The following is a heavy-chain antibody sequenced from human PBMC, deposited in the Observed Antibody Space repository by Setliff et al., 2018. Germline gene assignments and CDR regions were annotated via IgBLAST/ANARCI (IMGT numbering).Heavy chain of an antibody. CDR1: GGSFSGYY. J-gene: IGHJ4*02. D-gene: IGHD3-22*01. V-gene: IGHV4-34*01. CDR2: INHTGST. Sequence: SETLSLTCAVYGGSFSGYYWSWIRQPPGKGLEWIGEINHTGSTNYSPSLKSRVTISVDTSKNQFSLKLSSVTAADTAVYYCASLPYYDSSGYSLSYYWGQGTLVTVSS. CDR3: ASLPYYDSSGYSLSYY.